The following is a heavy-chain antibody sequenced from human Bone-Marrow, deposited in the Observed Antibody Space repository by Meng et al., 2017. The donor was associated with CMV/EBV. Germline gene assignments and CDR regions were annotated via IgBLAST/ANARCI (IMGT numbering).Heavy chain of an antibody. CDR2: IYTSGST. CDR3: ARGNDFWSDSLDAFDI. D-gene: IGHD3-3*01. CDR1: GGSISSYY. Sequence: SETLSLTCTVSGGSISSYYWSWIRQPAGKGLEWIGRIYTSGSTNYNPSLKSRVTISVDTSKNQFSLKLSSVTAADTAVYYCARGNDFWSDSLDAFDIWGQGTMVTVSS. J-gene: IGHJ3*02. V-gene: IGHV4-4*07.